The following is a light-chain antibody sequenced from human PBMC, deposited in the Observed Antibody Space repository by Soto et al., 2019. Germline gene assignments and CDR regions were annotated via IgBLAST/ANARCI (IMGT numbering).Light chain of an antibody. CDR3: QSYDSSNRV. CDR1: SCSIASNY. CDR2: EDN. Sequence: NFMLTQPHSVSESPGKTVTISCTGSSCSIASNYVQWYQQRPGSAPTTVIYEDNQRPSGVPDRFSGSIDSSSNSASLTISGLKTEDEADYYCQSYDSSNRVXGGGTQLTV. V-gene: IGLV6-57*02. J-gene: IGLJ3*02.